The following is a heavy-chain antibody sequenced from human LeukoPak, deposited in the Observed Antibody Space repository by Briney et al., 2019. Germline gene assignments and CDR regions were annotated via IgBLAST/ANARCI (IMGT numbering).Heavy chain of an antibody. Sequence: PGGSLRLSCAASGFTLSDYYMSWIRQAPGKGLEWVSYISSSVSTIYYADSVKGRFTISRDNAKNSLYLQMNSLRAEDTAVYYCAKGGRYCSSTSCYGLGDYWGQGTLVTVSS. CDR3: AKGGRYCSSTSCYGLGDY. V-gene: IGHV3-11*04. D-gene: IGHD2-2*01. CDR1: GFTLSDYY. J-gene: IGHJ4*02. CDR2: ISSSVSTI.